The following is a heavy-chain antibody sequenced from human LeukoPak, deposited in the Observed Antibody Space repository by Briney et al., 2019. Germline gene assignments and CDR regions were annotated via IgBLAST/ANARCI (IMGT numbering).Heavy chain of an antibody. CDR2: IYYSGTT. CDR3: AKIDRGYSSGWSGFDP. V-gene: IGHV4-59*01. J-gene: IGHJ5*02. Sequence: QASETLSLTCTVSGGSISSYYWSWIRQPRGKGLEWIGYIYYSGTTNYNPSLKSRVTISVDTSKNQFSLKLSSVTAADTAAYYCAKIDRGYSSGWSGFDPWGQGTLVTVPS. D-gene: IGHD6-19*01. CDR1: GGSISSYY.